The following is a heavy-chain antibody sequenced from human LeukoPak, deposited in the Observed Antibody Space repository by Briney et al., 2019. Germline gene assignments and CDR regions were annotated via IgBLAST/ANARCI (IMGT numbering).Heavy chain of an antibody. V-gene: IGHV4-59*12. CDR1: GDSITTDY. J-gene: IGHJ4*02. CDR3: ARGELLEDY. Sequence: SETLSLTCIVSGDSITTDYWSWIRQSPGKGLEWIGYINYSGNSEYNPSLKSRVAISVNRSKKEVSLKLSSVTAADTAVYYCARGELLEDYWGQGTLVTVSS. CDR2: INYSGNS. D-gene: IGHD1-26*01.